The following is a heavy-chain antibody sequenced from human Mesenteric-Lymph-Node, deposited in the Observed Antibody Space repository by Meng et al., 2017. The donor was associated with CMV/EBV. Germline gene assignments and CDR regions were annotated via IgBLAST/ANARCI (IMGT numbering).Heavy chain of an antibody. CDR2: IRHDGSTK. Sequence: GGSLRLSCAASGLTFRTFGMHWVRQAPGKGLAWVAFIRHDGSTKYYADSVKGRFTISRDNSKNMLYLQMNALGADDTAVYYCAAFEITTGGTFNFWGRGTLVTVSS. CDR1: GLTFRTFG. J-gene: IGHJ4*02. CDR3: AAFEITTGGTFNF. V-gene: IGHV3-30*02. D-gene: IGHD6-13*01.